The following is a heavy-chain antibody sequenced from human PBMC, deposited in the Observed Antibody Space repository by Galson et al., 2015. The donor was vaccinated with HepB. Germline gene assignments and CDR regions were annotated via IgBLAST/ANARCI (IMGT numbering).Heavy chain of an antibody. V-gene: IGHV3-21*01. D-gene: IGHD3-3*01. CDR2: ISSSSSYI. CDR1: GFTFSSYS. CDR3: ARVYYDFWSGYYPIDY. J-gene: IGHJ4*02. Sequence: SLRLSCAASGFTFSSYSMNWVRQAPGKGLEWVSSISSSSSYIYYADSVKGRFTISRDNAKNSLYLQMNSLRAEDTAVYYCARVYYDFWSGYYPIDYWGQGTLVTVSS.